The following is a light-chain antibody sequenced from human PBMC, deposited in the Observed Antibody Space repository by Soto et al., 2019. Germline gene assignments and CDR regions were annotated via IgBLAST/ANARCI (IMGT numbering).Light chain of an antibody. CDR1: QRVSNSY. CDR2: GAS. CDR3: QHYGTSLTGT. Sequence: DIVLTQSPGTLSLSPGERATLSCRASQRVSNSYLAWYQQIPGQAPSLLIYGASSRATGIPDRFSGDGSGTDFTLTISRREPADFVVYYCQHYGTSLTGTFGQGTKVEVK. V-gene: IGKV3-20*01. J-gene: IGKJ1*01.